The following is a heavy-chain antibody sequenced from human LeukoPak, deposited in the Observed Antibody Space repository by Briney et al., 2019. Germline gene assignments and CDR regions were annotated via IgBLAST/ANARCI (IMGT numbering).Heavy chain of an antibody. Sequence: GESLKISCKGSGYRFASYWIGWVRQMPGKGLEWMGIIYPGDSDTKYSPSFQGQVTISADKSISTTYLQWSSLKASDTAVYYCATRYSSSSFDFWGQGTLVTVSS. J-gene: IGHJ4*02. V-gene: IGHV5-51*01. CDR3: ATRYSSSSFDF. D-gene: IGHD6-6*01. CDR1: GYRFASYW. CDR2: IYPGDSDT.